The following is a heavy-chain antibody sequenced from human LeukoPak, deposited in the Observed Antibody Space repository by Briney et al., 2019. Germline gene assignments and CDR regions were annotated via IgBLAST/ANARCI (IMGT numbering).Heavy chain of an antibody. CDR2: IYYSGST. Sequence: SETLSLTCTVSGGSISSSSYYWGWIRQPPGKGLEWIGSIYYSGSTYYNPSLKSRVTISVDTSKNQFSLKLSSATAADTAVYYCAREKGSSGWYPSWGQGTLVTVSS. V-gene: IGHV4-39*07. D-gene: IGHD6-19*01. J-gene: IGHJ5*02. CDR1: GGSISSSSYY. CDR3: AREKGSSGWYPS.